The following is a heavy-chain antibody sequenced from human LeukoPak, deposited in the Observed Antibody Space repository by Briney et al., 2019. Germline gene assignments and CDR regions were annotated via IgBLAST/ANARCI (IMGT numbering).Heavy chain of an antibody. Sequence: GGSLRPSCAASGFTFRSYGMHLVRQAPGKGLEWVSFIRYDGSNQCDADSVKGRFTISRDNSNIPLYLQMNSLRPDDTAVYFCARGFGESHFDYWGQGTLVTVSS. D-gene: IGHD3-16*01. J-gene: IGHJ4*02. CDR1: GFTFRSYG. V-gene: IGHV3-30*02. CDR2: IRYDGSNQ. CDR3: ARGFGESHFDY.